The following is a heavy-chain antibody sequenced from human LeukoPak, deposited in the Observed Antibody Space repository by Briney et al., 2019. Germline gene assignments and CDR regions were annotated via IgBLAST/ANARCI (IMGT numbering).Heavy chain of an antibody. CDR2: IIPIFGTA. D-gene: IGHD2-15*01. CDR3: ARDFGCSGGSCEFDP. CDR1: GGTFSSYA. Sequence: ASVKVSCKASGGTFSSYAISWVRQAPGQGLEWVGRIIPIFGTANYAQKFQGRVTITTDESTSTAYMELSSLRSEDTAVYYCARDFGCSGGSCEFDPWGQGTLVTVSS. V-gene: IGHV1-69*05. J-gene: IGHJ5*02.